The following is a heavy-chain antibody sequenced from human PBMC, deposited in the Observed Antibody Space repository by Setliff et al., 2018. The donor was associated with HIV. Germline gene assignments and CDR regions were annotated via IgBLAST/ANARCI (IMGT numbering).Heavy chain of an antibody. Sequence: TLSLTCTVSGGPISTNDYYWGFIRQSPGKGLEWIASVHYGGSIFYNPSLKSRVTLSVGTSKRQFFLNLSSATTADTAMYYCVRPSFGIGGGPMFDSWGQGIVVTVSS. V-gene: IGHV4-39*01. CDR1: GGPISTNDYY. D-gene: IGHD3-3*01. J-gene: IGHJ4*02. CDR3: VRPSFGIGGGPMFDS. CDR2: VHYGGSI.